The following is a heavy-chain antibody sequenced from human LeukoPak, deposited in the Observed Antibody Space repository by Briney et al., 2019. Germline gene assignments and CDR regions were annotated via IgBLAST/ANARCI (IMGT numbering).Heavy chain of an antibody. V-gene: IGHV3-23*01. Sequence: PGGTLRLSCAASGFTFSSYGMSWVRQAPGKGLEWVSAISGSGGSTYYADSVKGRFTISRDNAKNSLYLQVNSLRAEDTAVYYCARRGASSGGLDYWGQGTLVTVSS. D-gene: IGHD6-19*01. CDR3: ARRGASSGGLDY. J-gene: IGHJ4*02. CDR1: GFTFSSYG. CDR2: ISGSGGST.